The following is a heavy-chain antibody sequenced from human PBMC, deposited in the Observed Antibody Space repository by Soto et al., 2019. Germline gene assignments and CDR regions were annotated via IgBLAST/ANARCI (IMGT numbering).Heavy chain of an antibody. CDR1: GSTFTSYA. Sequence: ASVEVSCKASGSTFTSYAMHWVRQAPGQRLEWMGWINAGNGNTKYSQKFQGRVTITRDTSASTAYMELSSLRSEDTAVYYCSSGSYWGYYYGMDVWGQGTTVTVSS. V-gene: IGHV1-3*01. CDR2: INAGNGNT. CDR3: SSGSYWGYYYGMDV. D-gene: IGHD3-10*01. J-gene: IGHJ6*02.